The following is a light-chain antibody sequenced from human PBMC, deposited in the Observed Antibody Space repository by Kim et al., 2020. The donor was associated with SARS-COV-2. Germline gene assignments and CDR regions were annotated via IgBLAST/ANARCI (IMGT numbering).Light chain of an antibody. Sequence: QSVLTQPPSVSAAPGQKVTISCSGSSSKIGNNFVSWYQQLPGTAPKLLIYDNNKRPSGIPDRFSGSNSGTLATLGITGLQTGDEADYYCGTWDNSLSAGRVFGGGTQLTVL. CDR2: DNN. CDR1: SSKIGNNF. V-gene: IGLV1-51*01. J-gene: IGLJ2*01. CDR3: GTWDNSLSAGRV.